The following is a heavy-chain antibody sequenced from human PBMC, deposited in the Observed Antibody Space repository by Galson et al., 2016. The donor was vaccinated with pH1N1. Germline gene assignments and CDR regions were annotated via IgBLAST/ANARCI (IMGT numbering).Heavy chain of an antibody. J-gene: IGHJ4*02. CDR3: TKARVGNYYFDY. V-gene: IGHV3-30*18. D-gene: IGHD1-7*01. CDR2: ILYDGRDQ. Sequence: SLRLSCAASRFKFSNWGMHWVRQAPGRGLEWVAGILYDGRDQHYADAVRGRFTISRDNSKNTVYLQMNSLRAEDTAIYYCTKARVGNYYFDYWGQGSLVTVSS. CDR1: RFKFSNWG.